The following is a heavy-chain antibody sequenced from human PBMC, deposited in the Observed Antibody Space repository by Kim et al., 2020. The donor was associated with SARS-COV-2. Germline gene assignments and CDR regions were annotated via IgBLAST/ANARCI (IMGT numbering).Heavy chain of an antibody. J-gene: IGHJ4*02. D-gene: IGHD3-3*01. Sequence: SETLSLTCAVYGGSFSGYYWSWIRQPPGKGLEWIGEINHSGSTNYNPSLKSRVTISVDTSKNQFSLKLSSVTAADTAVYYCARRSARNRSAGLRFLEWLSPTHFGYWGQGTLVTVSS. CDR2: INHSGST. CDR1: GGSFSGYY. CDR3: ARRSARNRSAGLRFLEWLSPTHFGY. V-gene: IGHV4-34*01.